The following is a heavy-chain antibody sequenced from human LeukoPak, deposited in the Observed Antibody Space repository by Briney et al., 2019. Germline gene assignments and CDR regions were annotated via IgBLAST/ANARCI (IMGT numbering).Heavy chain of an antibody. CDR3: ARDFEEWELPAY. Sequence: GASVKVSCKASGYTFTGYYMHWVRQAPGQGLEWMGWINPNSGGTNYAQKFQGRVTMTRDTSISTACMELSRLRSDDTAVYYCARDFEEWELPAYWGQGTLVTVSS. J-gene: IGHJ4*02. D-gene: IGHD1-26*01. CDR1: GYTFTGYY. CDR2: INPNSGGT. V-gene: IGHV1-2*02.